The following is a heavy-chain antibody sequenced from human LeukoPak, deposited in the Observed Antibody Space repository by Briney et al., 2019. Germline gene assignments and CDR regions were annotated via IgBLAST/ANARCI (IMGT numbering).Heavy chain of an antibody. CDR2: INPNTAGT. V-gene: IGHV1-2*02. J-gene: IGHJ5*02. Sequence: ASVKVSCKASGYTFTGYYIYWLRRAPGQGLEWIGWINPNTAGTKYAQKFQGRVTMTMDMSINTAYMELSRLRSDDTAVYYCARGHLGYCTNGVCERWFDPWGQGTLVTVSS. CDR3: ARGHLGYCTNGVCERWFDP. CDR1: GYTFTGYY. D-gene: IGHD2-8*01.